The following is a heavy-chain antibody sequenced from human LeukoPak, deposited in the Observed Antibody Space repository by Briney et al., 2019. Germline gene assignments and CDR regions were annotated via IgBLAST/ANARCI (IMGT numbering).Heavy chain of an antibody. CDR3: ARGQYSSSSVHGPFDY. CDR2: IFYSGST. J-gene: IGHJ4*02. D-gene: IGHD6-6*01. V-gene: IGHV4-39*07. CDR1: GGSISTSNYY. Sequence: SETLSLTCTVSGGSISTSNYYWGWIRQPPGKGLEWIGNIFYSGSTNYSPSLKSRVTISVDTSKNQFSLKLSSVTAADTAVYYCARGQYSSSSVHGPFDYWGQGTLVTVSS.